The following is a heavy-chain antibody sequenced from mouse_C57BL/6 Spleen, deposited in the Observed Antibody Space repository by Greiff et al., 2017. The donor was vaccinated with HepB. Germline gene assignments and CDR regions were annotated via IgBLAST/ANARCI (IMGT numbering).Heavy chain of an antibody. Sequence: EVKLMEPGEGLVKPGGSLKLSCAAPGFTFSSYAMSWVRQTPEKRLEWVAYISSGGDYIYYADTVKGRFTISRDNARNTLYLQMSSLKSEDTAMYYCTRVDYGSSYWYFDVWGTGTTVTVSS. CDR2: ISSGGDYI. CDR3: TRVDYGSSYWYFDV. J-gene: IGHJ1*03. CDR1: GFTFSSYA. D-gene: IGHD1-1*01. V-gene: IGHV5-9-1*02.